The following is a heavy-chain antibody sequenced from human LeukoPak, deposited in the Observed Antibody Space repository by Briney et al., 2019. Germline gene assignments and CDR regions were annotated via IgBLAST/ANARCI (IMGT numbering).Heavy chain of an antibody. V-gene: IGHV3-73*01. D-gene: IGHD2-2*02. CDR1: GFTFSGSA. Sequence: GGSLKLSCAASGFTFSGSAMHWVRQASGRGLEWVGRIRSKANSYETAYAASVKGRFTISRDDSKNTAYLQMNSLKTEDTAVYYCTSRVVPAAIGYYYYMDVWGKGTTVTVSS. CDR2: IRSKANSYET. CDR3: TSRVVPAAIGYYYYMDV. J-gene: IGHJ6*03.